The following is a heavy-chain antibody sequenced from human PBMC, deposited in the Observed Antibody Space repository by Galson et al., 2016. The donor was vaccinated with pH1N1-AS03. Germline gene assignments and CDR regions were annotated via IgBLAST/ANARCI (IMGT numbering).Heavy chain of an antibody. CDR1: GFVFSTSA. Sequence: SLRLSCAASGFVFSTSAIHWVRQSPGKGLEWVAFIRYDESIKNYGDSVKGRFSISRDNPTNTVYLEMNTQRPEDTAVYYCVKGGGYSHSFLEYYFDSWGQGTLVTVSS. D-gene: IGHD3-3*01. CDR2: IRYDESIK. V-gene: IGHV3-30*02. J-gene: IGHJ4*02. CDR3: VKGGGYSHSFLEYYFDS.